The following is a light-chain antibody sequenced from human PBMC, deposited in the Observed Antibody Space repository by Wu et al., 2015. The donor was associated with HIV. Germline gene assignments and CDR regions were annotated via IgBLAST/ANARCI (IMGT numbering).Light chain of an antibody. CDR2: DAS. V-gene: IGKV3-11*01. Sequence: GRATLVLQGQYRSLSTTXTWYQQKPRPGPRLLIYDASTGPLASQARFSGSGSGTDFTLTISSLEPEDFAIYYCQQRYDWPPITFGQGTRLEIK. CDR1: RSLSTT. J-gene: IGKJ5*01. CDR3: QQRYDWPPIT.